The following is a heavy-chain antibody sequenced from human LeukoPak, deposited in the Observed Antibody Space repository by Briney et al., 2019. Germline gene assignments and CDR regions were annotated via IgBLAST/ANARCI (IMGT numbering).Heavy chain of an antibody. V-gene: IGHV1-2*02. J-gene: IGHJ4*02. D-gene: IGHD1-26*01. CDR3: ARPAYSGSLDPPDY. Sequence: GASVKVSCKASGYTFTGYYMHWVRQAPGQGLEWMGWINPNSGGTNYAQKFQGRVTMTRDTSISTAYMELSRLRSDDTAVYYCARPAYSGSLDPPDYWGQGTLVTVSS. CDR2: INPNSGGT. CDR1: GYTFTGYY.